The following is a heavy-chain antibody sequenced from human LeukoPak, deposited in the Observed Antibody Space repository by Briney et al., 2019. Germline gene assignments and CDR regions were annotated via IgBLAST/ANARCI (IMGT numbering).Heavy chain of an antibody. D-gene: IGHD3-22*01. CDR1: GNSIGSGDNY. CDR2: IYTSGST. Sequence: SETLSLTCTVSGNSIGSGDNYWSWIRQPAGKGLEWIGRIYTSGSTNYNPSLKSRVTISGDTSKNQFSLRLSSVTAADTAVYYCARASYSYDINGWVPFDYWGQGTLVTVSS. CDR3: ARASYSYDINGWVPFDY. J-gene: IGHJ4*02. V-gene: IGHV4-61*02.